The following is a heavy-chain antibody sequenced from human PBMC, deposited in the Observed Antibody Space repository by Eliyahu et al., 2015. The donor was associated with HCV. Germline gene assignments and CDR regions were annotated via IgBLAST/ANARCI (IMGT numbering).Heavy chain of an antibody. CDR2: IYHSGST. CDR3: ARERDFDSSGYYVFDY. Sequence: QLQLQESGSGLVKPSQTLSLTCAVSGGSISSSGYSWSWIRQPPGKGLEWIGYIYHSGSTDYNPSLRSRVTISVDRSKNQFSLKLTSVTAADSAVYYCARERDFDSSGYYVFDYWGQGTLVTVSS. J-gene: IGHJ4*02. CDR1: GGSISSSGYS. V-gene: IGHV4-30-2*01. D-gene: IGHD3-22*01.